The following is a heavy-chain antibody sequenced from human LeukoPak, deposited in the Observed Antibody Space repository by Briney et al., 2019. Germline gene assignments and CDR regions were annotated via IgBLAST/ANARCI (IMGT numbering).Heavy chain of an antibody. V-gene: IGHV4-59*01. CDR2: IYNSGST. CDR3: ARGVVAAAGRTFDF. CDR1: GGSISSYY. D-gene: IGHD6-13*01. J-gene: IGHJ4*02. Sequence: SETLSLTCTVSGGSISSYYWSWIRQPPGKGLEWIGYIYNSGSTNYNPSLKSRVTMSVDTSKNQFSLKLSSVTAADTAVYYCARGVVAAAGRTFDFWGQGTLVTVSS.